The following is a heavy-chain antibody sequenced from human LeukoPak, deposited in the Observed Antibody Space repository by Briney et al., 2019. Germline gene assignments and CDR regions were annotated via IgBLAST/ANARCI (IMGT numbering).Heavy chain of an antibody. CDR2: ISGSGGST. Sequence: PGGSLRLSCAASGSTFSSYAMSWVRQAPGKGLEWVSAISGSGGSTCYADSVKGRFTISRDNSKNTLYLQMNSLRAEDTAVYYCATARKPDYYDSSGHGDYWGQGTLVTVSS. D-gene: IGHD3-22*01. J-gene: IGHJ4*02. V-gene: IGHV3-23*01. CDR3: ATARKPDYYDSSGHGDY. CDR1: GSTFSSYA.